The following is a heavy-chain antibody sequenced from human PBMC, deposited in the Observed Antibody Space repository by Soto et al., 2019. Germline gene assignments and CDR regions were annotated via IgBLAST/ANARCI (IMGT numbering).Heavy chain of an antibody. CDR2: TIPSGGST. CDR3: ARSFIVGGSIYYYYGMDV. J-gene: IGHJ6*02. V-gene: IGHV1-46*01. D-gene: IGHD1-26*01. CDR1: GYTFTNYY. Sequence: ASVKVFCKASGYTFTNYYMHWLRQAPGQGLEWVGMTIPSGGSTSSAQKFQARVTMTRDTSTSTVYMELSSLRSEDTAVYYCARSFIVGGSIYYYYGMDVWGQGTTVTVSS.